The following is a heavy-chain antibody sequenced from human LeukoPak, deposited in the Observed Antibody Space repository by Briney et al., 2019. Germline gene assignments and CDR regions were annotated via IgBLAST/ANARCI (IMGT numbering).Heavy chain of an antibody. V-gene: IGHV1-69*05. CDR2: IIPIFGTA. D-gene: IGHD6-19*01. J-gene: IGHJ4*02. Sequence: SVKVSCKASGGTFSSYAISWVRQAPGQGLEWMGRIIPIFGTANYAQKFQGRVTITTDESTSTAYMELSSLRSEDTAVYCCARNSGWYDFTVDYWGQGTLVTVSS. CDR1: GGTFSSYA. CDR3: ARNSGWYDFTVDY.